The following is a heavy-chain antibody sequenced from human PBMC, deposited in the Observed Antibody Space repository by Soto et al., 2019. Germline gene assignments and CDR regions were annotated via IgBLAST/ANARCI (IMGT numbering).Heavy chain of an antibody. CDR1: GFTFSSYA. D-gene: IGHD4-17*01. V-gene: IGHV3-23*01. CDR3: AKDTRYADYVRWFDS. Sequence: PGGSLRLSCTASGFTFSSYAMTWVRQAPGRGLEGVSGITASGGRTFYADSVKGRFTISRDNSRSTLYLQMNSLRAEDTAVYYCAKDTRYADYVRWFDSWGPGTLVTVSS. J-gene: IGHJ5*01. CDR2: ITASGGRT.